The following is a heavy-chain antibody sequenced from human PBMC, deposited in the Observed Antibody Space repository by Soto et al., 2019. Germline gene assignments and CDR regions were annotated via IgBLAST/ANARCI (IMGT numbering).Heavy chain of an antibody. Sequence: SVKVSCKASGGTFGSYAISWVRHAPGQGLEWMGGIIPIFGTANYAQKLQGRVTITADESTSTAYMELSSLRSEDTAVYYCAREWQPVNYFDYWGQGTLVTVSS. V-gene: IGHV1-69*13. J-gene: IGHJ4*02. CDR2: IIPIFGTA. CDR3: AREWQPVNYFDY. CDR1: GGTFGSYA.